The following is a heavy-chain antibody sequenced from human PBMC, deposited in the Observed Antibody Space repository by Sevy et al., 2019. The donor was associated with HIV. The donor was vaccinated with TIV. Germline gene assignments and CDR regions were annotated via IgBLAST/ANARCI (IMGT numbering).Heavy chain of an antibody. CDR3: ATTSVGGSYWEGMAYYYGMDV. D-gene: IGHD1-26*01. V-gene: IGHV4-34*01. Sequence: SENLSLTCAVYGGSFSGYYWSWIRQPPGKGLEWIGEINHSGSTNYNPSLKSRVTISVDTSKNQFSLKLSSVTAADTAVYYCATTSVGGSYWEGMAYYYGMDVWGQGTTVTVSS. CDR1: GGSFSGYY. J-gene: IGHJ6*02. CDR2: INHSGST.